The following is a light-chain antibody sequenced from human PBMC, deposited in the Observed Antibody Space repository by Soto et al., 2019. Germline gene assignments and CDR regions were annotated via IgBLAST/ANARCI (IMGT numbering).Light chain of an antibody. J-gene: IGKJ4*01. CDR3: QQLNSYPLT. Sequence: DIQLTQSPSFLSASIGDRVTITCRASQGISSHLAWYQQKPGKAPNLLIYAASTLEGGVPSRFSGTGSGTEFTLTISSLQPEDFATYYCQQLNSYPLTFGGGTRVEIK. CDR2: AAS. CDR1: QGISSH. V-gene: IGKV1-9*01.